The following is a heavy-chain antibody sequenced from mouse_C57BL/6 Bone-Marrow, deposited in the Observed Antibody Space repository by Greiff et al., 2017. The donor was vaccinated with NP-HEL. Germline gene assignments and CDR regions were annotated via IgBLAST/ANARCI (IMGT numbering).Heavy chain of an antibody. J-gene: IGHJ2*01. CDR1: GYTFTDHT. Sequence: VQLQQSDAELVKPGASVKISCKVSGYTFTDHTIHWMKQRPEQGLEWIGYIYPRDGSTKYNEKFKGKATLTADKSSSTAYMQLNSLTSEDSAVYFCARSEVYYYGSRYYFDYWGQGTTLTVSS. CDR3: ARSEVYYYGSRYYFDY. V-gene: IGHV1-78*01. CDR2: IYPRDGST. D-gene: IGHD1-1*01.